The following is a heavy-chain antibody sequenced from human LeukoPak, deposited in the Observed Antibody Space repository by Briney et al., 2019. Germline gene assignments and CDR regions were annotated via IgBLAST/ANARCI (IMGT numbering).Heavy chain of an antibody. CDR3: ARAGGSSWYYPLAYFDY. V-gene: IGHV3-23*01. CDR2: VTGSGGST. CDR1: GFTFSSYA. J-gene: IGHJ4*02. D-gene: IGHD6-13*01. Sequence: PGGSLRLSCAASGFTFSSYAMNWVRQTPGKGLEWVSAVTGSGGSTYYADSVKGRFTISRDNSKNTLYLQMNSLRAEDTAVYYCARAGGSSWYYPLAYFDYWGQGTLVTVSS.